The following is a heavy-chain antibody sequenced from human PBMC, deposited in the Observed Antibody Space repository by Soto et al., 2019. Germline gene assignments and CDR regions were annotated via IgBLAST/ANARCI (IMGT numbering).Heavy chain of an antibody. CDR3: ARASGSRAFDN. CDR2: IYSGGNT. V-gene: IGHV3-53*01. J-gene: IGHJ4*02. D-gene: IGHD1-26*01. Sequence: PGGSLRLSCAATGFAVSTNYVNWVRQAPGKGLEWVSVIYSGGNTYYADSVKGRFTISRDGSKNTVDLQMSSLRAEDTAVYFCARASGSRAFDNWGQGTLVTVYS. CDR1: GFAVSTNY.